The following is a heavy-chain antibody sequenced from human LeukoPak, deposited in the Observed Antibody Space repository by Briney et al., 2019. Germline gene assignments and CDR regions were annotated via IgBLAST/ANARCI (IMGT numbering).Heavy chain of an antibody. D-gene: IGHD3-10*01. J-gene: IGHJ4*02. Sequence: GGSLRLSCAASGFTFSSYEMNWVRQAPGKGLEWVAVISYDGSNKYYADSVKGRFTISRDNSKNTLYLQMNSLKTEDTAVYYCTADTALRGGGEFDYWGQGTLVTVSS. CDR2: ISYDGSNK. V-gene: IGHV3-30*04. CDR1: GFTFSSYE. CDR3: TADTALRGGGEFDY.